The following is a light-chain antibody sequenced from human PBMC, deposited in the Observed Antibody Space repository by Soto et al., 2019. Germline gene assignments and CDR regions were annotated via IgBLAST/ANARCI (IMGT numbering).Light chain of an antibody. Sequence: DIQMTQSPSALSASVGDRVTITCRASQTTTNYLNWYQKKPGKAPKLLIYGTSNLQSEVSSRFSGSGSGTEFTLTIRNVQHEDFATYYCQQSHSTPTYTFGQGTKLEIK. CDR3: QQSHSTPTYT. V-gene: IGKV1-39*01. J-gene: IGKJ2*01. CDR1: QTTTNY. CDR2: GTS.